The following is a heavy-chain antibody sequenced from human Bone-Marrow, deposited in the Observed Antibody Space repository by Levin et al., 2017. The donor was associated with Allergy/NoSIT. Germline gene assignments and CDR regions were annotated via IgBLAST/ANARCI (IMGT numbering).Heavy chain of an antibody. D-gene: IGHD3-16*01. CDR1: GFTFDDFA. Sequence: GESLKISCAASGFTFDDFAMLWVRQAPGKGLQWISLISWDGDSKYYADSVKGRFTISRDNRRNFVYLQMISLRPEDTALYYCAKDTRGGGSYSDSWGQGTLVTVSS. V-gene: IGHV3-43D*03. CDR3: AKDTRGGGSYSDS. CDR2: ISWDGDSK. J-gene: IGHJ4*02.